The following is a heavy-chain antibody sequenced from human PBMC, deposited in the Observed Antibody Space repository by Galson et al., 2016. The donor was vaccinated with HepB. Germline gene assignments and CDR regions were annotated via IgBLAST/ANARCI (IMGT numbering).Heavy chain of an antibody. D-gene: IGHD6-19*01. CDR1: GFTFNTYW. V-gene: IGHV3-74*01. CDR3: ARPPHISVADPFDK. CDR2: INSDGSTI. J-gene: IGHJ4*02. Sequence: SLRLSCAASGFTFNTYWMHWVRQVPGEGLVWLSQINSDGSTIYQADFVKGRFTISRDNAKNTVYLQMNSLRVEDTAVYYCARPPHISVADPFDKWGQGVLVTVSS.